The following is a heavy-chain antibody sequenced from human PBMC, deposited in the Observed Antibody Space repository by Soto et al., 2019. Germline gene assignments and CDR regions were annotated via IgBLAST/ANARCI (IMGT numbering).Heavy chain of an antibody. CDR2: TCYDGSNK. Sequence: XXSLRLAFAGSGFSFSNYGMHWVRQAPGKGLEWVALTCYDGSNKYYADSVKGRFTISRDNSKNTLYLQMSSLRNEHTAVYYCARDPRVETTLMAVFQGWGQGTLVTVSS. J-gene: IGHJ1*01. V-gene: IGHV3-33*01. CDR1: GFSFSNYG. D-gene: IGHD3-3*01. CDR3: ARDPRVETTLMAVFQG.